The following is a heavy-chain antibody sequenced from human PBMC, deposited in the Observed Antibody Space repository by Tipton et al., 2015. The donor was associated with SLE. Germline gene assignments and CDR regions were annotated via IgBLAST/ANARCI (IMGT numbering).Heavy chain of an antibody. CDR1: GFSFSDYA. D-gene: IGHD3-10*01. V-gene: IGHV3-30-3*01. CDR3: ARGGHLWGMVRAFDI. CDR2: ISYDGSNK. J-gene: IGHJ3*02. Sequence: SLRLSCAASGFSFSDYAMHWVRQAPGKGLEWVAVISYDGSNKYFTDSVKGRFTISRDNSKNTLYLQMNSLRAEDTAVYYCARGGHLWGMVRAFDIWGQGTMVTVSS.